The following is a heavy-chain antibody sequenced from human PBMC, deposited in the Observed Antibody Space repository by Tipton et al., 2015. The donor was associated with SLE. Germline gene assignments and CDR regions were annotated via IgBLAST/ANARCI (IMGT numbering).Heavy chain of an antibody. Sequence: LRLSCTVSDGSVSSGSYYWSWIRQSAGKGLEWIGRIYASGRTSGSTNYNPSLKSRVTISVDTSKNQFSLKLTSVTAADTAVYYCARTSDYWGQGALVTVSS. CDR2: IYASGRTSGST. V-gene: IGHV4-61*02. J-gene: IGHJ4*02. CDR1: DGSVSSGSYY. CDR3: ARTSDY.